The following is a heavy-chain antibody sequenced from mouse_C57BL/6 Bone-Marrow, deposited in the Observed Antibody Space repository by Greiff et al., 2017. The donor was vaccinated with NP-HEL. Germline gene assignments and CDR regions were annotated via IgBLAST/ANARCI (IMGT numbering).Heavy chain of an antibody. V-gene: IGHV1-81*01. J-gene: IGHJ1*03. CDR3: ARVITTVVAIYWYFDV. CDR2: IYPRSGNT. Sequence: VKLMESGAELARPGASVKLSCKASGYTFTSYGISWVKQRTGQGLEWIGEIYPRSGNTYYNEKFKGKATLTADKSSSTAYMELRSLTSEDSAVYFCARVITTVVAIYWYFDVWGTGTTVTVSS. CDR1: GYTFTSYG. D-gene: IGHD1-1*01.